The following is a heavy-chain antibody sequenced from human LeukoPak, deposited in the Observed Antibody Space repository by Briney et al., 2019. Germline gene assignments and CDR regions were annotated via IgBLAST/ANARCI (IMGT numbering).Heavy chain of an antibody. Sequence: ASVKVSCNASGYTFTSYYMHWVRQAPGQGLEWMGWINPNSGGTNYAQKFQGRVTMTRDTSISTAYMELSRLRSDDTAVYYCASTSSGGTQFDYWGQGTLVTVSS. V-gene: IGHV1-2*02. CDR3: ASTSSGGTQFDY. CDR1: GYTFTSYY. CDR2: INPNSGGT. J-gene: IGHJ4*02. D-gene: IGHD6-19*01.